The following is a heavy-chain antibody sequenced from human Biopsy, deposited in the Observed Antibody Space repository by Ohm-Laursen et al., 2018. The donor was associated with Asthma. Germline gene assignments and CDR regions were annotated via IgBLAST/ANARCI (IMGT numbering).Heavy chain of an antibody. Sequence: ASVKVSCKISGYSLTDLSMHWVRQAPGQGLEWMGGHDHEEGGTVNARRFQGRVTMTEDTSTDTAYMELSSLSSGDTAVYYCASDFPKDYVRYDFQFWGQGTLVTVSS. CDR3: ASDFPKDYVRYDFQF. CDR1: GYSLTDLS. CDR2: HDHEEGGT. V-gene: IGHV1-24*01. D-gene: IGHD4-17*01. J-gene: IGHJ4*02.